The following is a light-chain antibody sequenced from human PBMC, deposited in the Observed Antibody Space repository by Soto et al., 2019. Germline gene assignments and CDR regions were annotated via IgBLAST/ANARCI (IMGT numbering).Light chain of an antibody. J-gene: IGKJ3*01. V-gene: IGKV1-8*01. CDR3: QQYYSYPPGT. CDR2: AAS. CDR1: QGISSY. Sequence: AIRMTQSPSSLSASTGDRVTITCRASQGISSYLAWYQQKPGKAPKLLIYAASTLQSGVPSRFSGSGSGTDFTLTISGLQSEDFATYYCQQYYSYPPGTFGPGTKVDIK.